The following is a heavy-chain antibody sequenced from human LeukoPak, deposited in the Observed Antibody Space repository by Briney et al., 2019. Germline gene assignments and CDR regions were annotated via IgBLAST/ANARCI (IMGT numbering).Heavy chain of an antibody. Sequence: SQTLSLTCTVSGGSISSGGYYWSWIRQHPGKGLEWIGYIYYSGSTYYNPSLKSRVTISVDRSKNQFSLKLSSVTAADTAVYYCASTLYYYDSSGYYYLDAFDIWGQGTMVTVSS. CDR1: GGSISSGGYY. J-gene: IGHJ3*02. D-gene: IGHD3-22*01. CDR2: IYYSGST. V-gene: IGHV4-31*03. CDR3: ASTLYYYDSSGYYYLDAFDI.